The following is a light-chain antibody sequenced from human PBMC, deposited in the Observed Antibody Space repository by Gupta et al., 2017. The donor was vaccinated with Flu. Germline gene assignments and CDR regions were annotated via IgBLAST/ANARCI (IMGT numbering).Light chain of an antibody. CDR2: LTS. Sequence: PSSLSASMGDRVTITCRASHNIARFLNWYQQKPGKAPELLIYLTSNLESGVPSRFSGSGSGTDFTLTINNLQPEDFATYYCQQGYSTPRTFGRGTKVEV. CDR1: HNIARF. J-gene: IGKJ1*01. V-gene: IGKV1-39*01. CDR3: QQGYSTPRT.